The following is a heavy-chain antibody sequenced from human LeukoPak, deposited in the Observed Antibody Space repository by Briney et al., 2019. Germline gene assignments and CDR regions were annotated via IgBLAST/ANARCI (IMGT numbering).Heavy chain of an antibody. CDR1: GYTFTSYY. V-gene: IGHV1-46*01. D-gene: IGHD4-17*01. CDR2: INPSGGST. J-gene: IGHJ4*02. Sequence: ASVKVSCKASGYTFTSYYMHWVRQAPGQGLEWMGIINPSGGSTSYAQKFQGRVTITADKSTSTAYMELSSLRSEDTAVYYCARDLDYGDYGDWGQGTLVTVSS. CDR3: ARDLDYGDYGD.